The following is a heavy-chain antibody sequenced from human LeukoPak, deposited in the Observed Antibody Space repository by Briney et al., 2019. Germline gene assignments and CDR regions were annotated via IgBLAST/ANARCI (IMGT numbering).Heavy chain of an antibody. J-gene: IGHJ3*02. CDR2: MNPNSGNT. Sequence: ASVKVSCKASGYTFTSYDINWVRQATGQGLEWMGWMNPNSGNTGYAQKFQGRVTMTRDTSISTAYMELSRLRSDDTAVYYCARPGYCSGGSCYDHALVVAAFDIWGQGTMVTVSS. CDR1: GYTFTSYD. V-gene: IGHV1-8*02. CDR3: ARPGYCSGGSCYDHALVVAAFDI. D-gene: IGHD2-15*01.